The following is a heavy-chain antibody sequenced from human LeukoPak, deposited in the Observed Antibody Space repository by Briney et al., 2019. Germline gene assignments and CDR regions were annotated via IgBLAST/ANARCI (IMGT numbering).Heavy chain of an antibody. V-gene: IGHV1-69*05. CDR1: GGTFSSYA. CDR3: ARAYYYDSSGYRAEYFQH. Sequence: SVKVSCKASGGTFSSYAISWVRQAPGQGLEWMGRITPIFGTANYAQKFQGRVTITTDESTSTAYMELSSLRSEDTAVYYCARAYYYDSSGYRAEYFQHWGQGTLVTVSS. J-gene: IGHJ1*01. D-gene: IGHD3-22*01. CDR2: ITPIFGTA.